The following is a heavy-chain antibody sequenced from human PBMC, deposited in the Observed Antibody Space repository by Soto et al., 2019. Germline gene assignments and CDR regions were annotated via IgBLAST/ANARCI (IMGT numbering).Heavy chain of an antibody. CDR1: GYSFTSYW. CDR2: IYPGDSDT. Sequence: PGESLKISCKGSGYSFTSYWIGWVRQMPGKGLEWMGIIYPGDSDTRYSPSFQGQVTISADKSISTAYLQWSSLKASDTAMYYCARLKLELRVDYYYYYMDVWGKGTTVTVSS. CDR3: ARLKLELRVDYYYYYMDV. D-gene: IGHD1-7*01. J-gene: IGHJ6*03. V-gene: IGHV5-51*01.